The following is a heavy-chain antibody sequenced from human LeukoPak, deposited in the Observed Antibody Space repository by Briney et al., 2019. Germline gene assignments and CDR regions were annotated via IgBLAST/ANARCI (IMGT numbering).Heavy chain of an antibody. CDR3: ARASLGYCSSTSCYANWFDP. J-gene: IGHJ5*02. CDR1: GGSISSGDYY. Sequence: PSQTLSLTCTVSGGSISSGDYYWSWIRQPPGKGLEWIGYIYHSGSTYYNPSLKSRVTISVDRSKNQFSLKLSSVTAADTAVYYCARASLGYCSSTSCYANWFDPWGQGTLVTVSS. D-gene: IGHD2-2*01. V-gene: IGHV4-30-2*01. CDR2: IYHSGST.